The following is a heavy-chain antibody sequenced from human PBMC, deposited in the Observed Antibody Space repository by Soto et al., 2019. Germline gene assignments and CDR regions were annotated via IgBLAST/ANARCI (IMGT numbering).Heavy chain of an antibody. CDR3: ARGSYYYDSSGYYHY. CDR1: GGSISSGDYY. V-gene: IGHV4-30-4*01. J-gene: IGHJ4*02. CDR2: IYYSGST. D-gene: IGHD3-22*01. Sequence: QVQLQESGPGLVKPSQTLSLTCTVSGGSISSGDYYWSWIRQPPGKGLEWIGYIYYSGSTYYNPSLKSRVTISVDTSKNQFSLKLSSVTAADTAVYDCARGSYYYDSSGYYHYWGKGTLVTVSS.